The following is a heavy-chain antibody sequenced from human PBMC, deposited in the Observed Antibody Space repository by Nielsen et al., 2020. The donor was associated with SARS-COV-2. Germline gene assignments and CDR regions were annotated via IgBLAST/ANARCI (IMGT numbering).Heavy chain of an antibody. V-gene: IGHV3-7*03. J-gene: IGHJ6*02. CDR3: VRDSAGPYYYYYYGMDV. CDR2: IKQDGSEK. D-gene: IGHD6-19*01. CDR1: GFTLSSYW. Sequence: GGSLRPSCAPSGFTLSSYWMSWVRQAPGKGLEWVANIKQDGSEKYYVDSVKGRFTISRDNAKNSLYLQMNSLRAEDTAVYYCVRDSAGPYYYYYYGMDVWGQGTTVTVSS.